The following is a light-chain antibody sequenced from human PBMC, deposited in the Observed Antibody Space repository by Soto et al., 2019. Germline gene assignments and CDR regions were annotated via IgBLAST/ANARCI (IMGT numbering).Light chain of an antibody. CDR2: GAS. CDR1: QNVNSN. J-gene: IGKJ1*01. V-gene: IGKV3-15*01. Sequence: EIVMTQSPATLSVSPGERATLSCRASQNVNSNLAWYRQKPGQAPRLLIYGASSRATGIPARFSGSGSGTEFTLSICSLQSEAFAVYYCQQYNNWPRTFGQGTKVDIK. CDR3: QQYNNWPRT.